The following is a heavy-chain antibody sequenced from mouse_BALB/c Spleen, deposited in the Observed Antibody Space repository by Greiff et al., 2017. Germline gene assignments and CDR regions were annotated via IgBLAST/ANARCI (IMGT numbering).Heavy chain of an antibody. Sequence: QVQLQQPGAELVRPGASVKLSCKASGYTFTSYWINWVKQRPGQGLEWIGNIYPSDSYNNYNQNFKDKATLTVDKSSSTAYMQLSSPTSEDSAVYYCTRSGLLWPFAYWGQGTLVTVSA. J-gene: IGHJ3*01. V-gene: IGHV1-69*02. CDR1: GYTFTSYW. D-gene: IGHD2-10*01. CDR3: TRSGLLWPFAY. CDR2: IYPSDSYN.